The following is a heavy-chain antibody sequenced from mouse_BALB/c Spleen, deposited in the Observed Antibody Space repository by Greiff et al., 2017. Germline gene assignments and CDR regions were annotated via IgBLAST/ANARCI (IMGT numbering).Heavy chain of an antibody. V-gene: IGHV10-1*02. D-gene: IGHD2-4*01. Sequence: DVMLVESGGGLVQPKGSLKLSCAASGFTFNTYAMNWVRQAPGKGLEWVARIRSKSNNYATYYADSVKDRFTISRDDSQSMLYLQMNNLKTEDTAMYYCVTYYDYSWFAYWGQGTLVTVSA. CDR1: GFTFNTYA. J-gene: IGHJ3*01. CDR3: VTYYDYSWFAY. CDR2: IRSKSNNYAT.